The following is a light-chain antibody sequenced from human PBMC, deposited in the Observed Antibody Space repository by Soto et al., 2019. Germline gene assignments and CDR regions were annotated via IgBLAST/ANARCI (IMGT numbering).Light chain of an antibody. V-gene: IGLV2-8*01. Sequence: QSALTQPPSASGSPGQSVTISCTGTSSDVGGYNYVSWYQQHPDKAPKLMIYDVSERPSGVPDRFSGSKSGNTASLTVSGLQAEDEADYYCSSYGGSNNLIFGGGTKLTVL. J-gene: IGLJ2*01. CDR3: SSYGGSNNLI. CDR2: DVS. CDR1: SSDVGGYNY.